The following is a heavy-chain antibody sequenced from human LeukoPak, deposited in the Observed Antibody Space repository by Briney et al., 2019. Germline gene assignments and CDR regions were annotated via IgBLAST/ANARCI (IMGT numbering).Heavy chain of an antibody. V-gene: IGHV1-2*02. CDR1: GYTSTGYY. CDR3: AREVLGIAVAGSRFDP. D-gene: IGHD6-19*01. CDR2: INPNSGGT. Sequence: ASVKVSCKASGYTSTGYYMHWVRQAPGQGLEWMGWINPNSGGTNYAQKFQGRVTMTRDTSISTAYMELRRLRSDDTAVYYCAREVLGIAVAGSRFDPWGQGTLVTVSS. J-gene: IGHJ5*02.